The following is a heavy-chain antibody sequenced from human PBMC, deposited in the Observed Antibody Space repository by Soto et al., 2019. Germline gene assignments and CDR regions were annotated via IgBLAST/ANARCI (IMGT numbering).Heavy chain of an antibody. CDR1: GCTFSNFV. CDR3: SRAPILIRETTDENYFDY. D-gene: IGHD2-21*01. Sequence: AAVKVSCQSSGCTFSNFVSSWLRQAPGHGLEGMGGDSPIFWTANYAQKLQGRVTIIADPSTGTTYMELKTLSSEHMAVDYRSRAPILIRETTDENYFDYWGQGTLVTVSS. V-gene: IGHV1-69*13. CDR2: DSPIFWTA. J-gene: IGHJ4*02.